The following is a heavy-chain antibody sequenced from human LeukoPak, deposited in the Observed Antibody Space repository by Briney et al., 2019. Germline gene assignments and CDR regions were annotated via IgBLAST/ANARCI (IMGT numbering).Heavy chain of an antibody. Sequence: GRSLRLSCAASGFTFSSYGVHWVRQAPGKGLEWMAVISHDGSNKYYADSVKGRFTISRDNSKNTLYLQMNSLRAEDTAVYYCAKDSPNCSSTSCYLNLHYYYYYYMDVWGKGTTVTVSS. V-gene: IGHV3-30*18. CDR2: ISHDGSNK. CDR1: GFTFSSYG. D-gene: IGHD2-2*01. J-gene: IGHJ6*03. CDR3: AKDSPNCSSTSCYLNLHYYYYYYMDV.